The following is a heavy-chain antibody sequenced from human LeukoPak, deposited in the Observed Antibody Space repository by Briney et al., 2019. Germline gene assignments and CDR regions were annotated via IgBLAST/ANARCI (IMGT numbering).Heavy chain of an antibody. CDR3: ARDLKWELLLWTFDY. CDR1: GFIFSSYG. D-gene: IGHD1-26*01. Sequence: GGSLRLSCAASGFIFSSYGTHWVRQAPGKGLEWVAFIRYDGRNKYYADSVKGRFTISRDNSKNTLYLQMNSLRPDDTAVYYCARDLKWELLLWTFDYWGQGTLVTVSS. CDR2: IRYDGRNK. V-gene: IGHV3-30*02. J-gene: IGHJ4*02.